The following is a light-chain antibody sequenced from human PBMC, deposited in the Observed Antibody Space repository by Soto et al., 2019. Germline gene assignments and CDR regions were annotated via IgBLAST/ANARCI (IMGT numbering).Light chain of an antibody. CDR1: QSASSSY. V-gene: IGKV3-20*01. CDR2: GAS. Sequence: EIVLTQSPGTVSLSPGERATLSCRASQSASSSYLAWYQQKPGQAPRLLIYGASSRATGIPDRFSGSGSGTDFTLTISRLEPEDFAVYYCQQYGRSPLTFGPGTKVDIK. CDR3: QQYGRSPLT. J-gene: IGKJ3*01.